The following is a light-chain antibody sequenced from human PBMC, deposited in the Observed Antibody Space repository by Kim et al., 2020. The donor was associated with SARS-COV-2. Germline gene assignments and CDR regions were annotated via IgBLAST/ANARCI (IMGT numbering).Light chain of an antibody. J-gene: IGLJ3*02. V-gene: IGLV1-44*01. CDR1: SSNIGSNT. Sequence: GQRVTIACSGSSSNIGSNTVIWYQQLPGTAPKLIIYSNNQRPSGVPDRFSGSKSGTSAALAISGLQSEDEADYYCAAWDDSLNGPVFGGGTQLTVL. CDR3: AAWDDSLNGPV. CDR2: SNN.